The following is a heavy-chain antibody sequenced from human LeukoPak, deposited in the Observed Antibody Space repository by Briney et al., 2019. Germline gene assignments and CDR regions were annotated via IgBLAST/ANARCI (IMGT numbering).Heavy chain of an antibody. J-gene: IGHJ4*02. V-gene: IGHV4-34*01. CDR3: ASPATGNKDGFDY. CDR2: INHLGST. D-gene: IGHD6-13*01. Sequence: SETLSLTCGVYGGSSSGHYWTWIRQPPGKGLEWIGEINHLGSTDYNPSLKSRVTISVDTSKNHFSLKLRSVTAAGTAVYYCASPATGNKDGFDYWGRGTLVTVSS. CDR1: GGSSSGHY.